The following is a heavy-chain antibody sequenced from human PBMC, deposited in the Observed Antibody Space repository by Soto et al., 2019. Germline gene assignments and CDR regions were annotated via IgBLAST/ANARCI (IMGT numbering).Heavy chain of an antibody. V-gene: IGHV1-3*01. Sequence: GASVKVSGKASGYTFTGYAMHWVRHAPGQRLEWMGWINAGNGNTKYSQKFQGRVTITRDTSASAAYMELSSLSSEDTAVYYCARSVAVAADFDYWGQGTLVTVSS. D-gene: IGHD6-19*01. CDR1: GYTFTGYA. J-gene: IGHJ4*02. CDR3: ARSVAVAADFDY. CDR2: INAGNGNT.